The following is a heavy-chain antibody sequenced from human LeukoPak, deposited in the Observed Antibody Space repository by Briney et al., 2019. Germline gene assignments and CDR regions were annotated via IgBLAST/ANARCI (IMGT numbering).Heavy chain of an antibody. D-gene: IGHD1-1*01. V-gene: IGHV3-30*02. CDR2: IRYDGSNK. CDR1: RFTFSTYG. J-gene: IGHJ4*02. CDR3: AKDKDPWKSTSISDFDY. Sequence: GGSLRLSCATSRFTFSTYGMHWVRQAPGKGLEWVAFIRYDGSNKYYADSVKGRFTISRDNSKNTLYLQMNSLRAEDTAVYFCAKDKDPWKSTSISDFDYWGQGTLVTVSS.